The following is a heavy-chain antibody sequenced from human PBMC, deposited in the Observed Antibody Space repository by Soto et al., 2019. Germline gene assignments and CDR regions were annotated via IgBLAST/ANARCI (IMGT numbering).Heavy chain of an antibody. V-gene: IGHV1-69*12. D-gene: IGHD6-19*01. Sequence: QVQLVQSGAEVKKPGSSVKVSCKASGGTFSSYAISWVRQAPGQGLAWMGGIIPIFGTANYAQKFQDRVTSTADESTSTAYMELSSLRSEETAVYYCASSADSSGWYDFDYWGQGTLVSVSS. CDR1: GGTFSSYA. J-gene: IGHJ4*02. CDR2: IIPIFGTA. CDR3: ASSADSSGWYDFDY.